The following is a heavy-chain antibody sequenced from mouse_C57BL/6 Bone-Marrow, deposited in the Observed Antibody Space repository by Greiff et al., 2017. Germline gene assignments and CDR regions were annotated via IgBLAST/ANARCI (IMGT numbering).Heavy chain of an antibody. CDR1: GYSFTDYN. D-gene: IGHD2-3*01. J-gene: IGHJ3*01. Sequence: VQLQQSGPELVQPGASVKISCKASGYSFTDYNMNWVKQSNGKSLEWIGVINPNYVTTSYNQKFKGKATLTVDQSSSTAYMQLNSLTSEDSAVYYCASTYDGYYAWFAYWGQGTLVTVSA. CDR3: ASTYDGYYAWFAY. V-gene: IGHV1-39*01. CDR2: INPNYVTT.